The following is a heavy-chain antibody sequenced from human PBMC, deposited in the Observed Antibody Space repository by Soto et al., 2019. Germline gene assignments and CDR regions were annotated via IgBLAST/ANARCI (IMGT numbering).Heavy chain of an antibody. Sequence: QVQLVQSGAEVKKPGASVKVSCKASGYNFTSYDINWVRQATGQGLEWMGWMNPNIGNTGYAQKLHGRVTMTRNTTINTAYMELSSLRAADTFAYYCAREGVRGMNVWGQGTTVIGTS. CDR2: MNPNIGNT. CDR1: GYNFTSYD. CDR3: AREGVRGMNV. D-gene: IGHD3-16*01. V-gene: IGHV1-8*01. J-gene: IGHJ6*02.